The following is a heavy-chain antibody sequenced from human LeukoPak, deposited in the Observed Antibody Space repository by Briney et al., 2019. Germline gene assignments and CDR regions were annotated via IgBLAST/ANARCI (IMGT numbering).Heavy chain of an antibody. CDR2: ISGSGGST. D-gene: IGHD6-13*01. V-gene: IGHV3-23*01. Sequence: GSLRLSCAASGFTFSSYAMSWVRQAPGKGLEWVSAISGSGGSTYYADSVKGRFTISRDNSRNTLYLQMKSLRAEDTAVYYCAKDRRIVAVGPRRTIKNWLDPWGQGTLVTVSS. CDR1: GFTFSSYA. CDR3: AKDRRIVAVGPRRTIKNWLDP. J-gene: IGHJ5*02.